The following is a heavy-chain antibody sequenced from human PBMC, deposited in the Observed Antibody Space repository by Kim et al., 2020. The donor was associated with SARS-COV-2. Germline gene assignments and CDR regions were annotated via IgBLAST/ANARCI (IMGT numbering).Heavy chain of an antibody. CDR1: GFTFSSYW. V-gene: IGHV3-7*01. D-gene: IGHD6-19*01. Sequence: GGSLRLSCAASGFTFSSYWMSWVRQAPGKGLEWVANIKQDGSEKYYVDSGKGRFTISRDNAKNSLYLQMNSLRAEDTAVYYCARDVASSGWYDYYYYYGMDVWGQGTTVTVSS. CDR3: ARDVASSGWYDYYYYYGMDV. J-gene: IGHJ6*02. CDR2: IKQDGSEK.